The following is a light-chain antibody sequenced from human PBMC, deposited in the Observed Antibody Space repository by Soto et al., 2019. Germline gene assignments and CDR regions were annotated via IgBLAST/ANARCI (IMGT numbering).Light chain of an antibody. CDR3: QHYGSSPPAT. V-gene: IGKV3-20*01. CDR1: QSVSSRS. J-gene: IGKJ5*01. CDR2: GAS. Sequence: EIVLTQSPGTLSLSPGERATLSCRASQSVSSRSLAWYQQRPGQAPRLLIYGASSRATGIPDRFSGSGSGTDFTLTISRLEPDDFAVYYCQHYGSSPPATFGHGTRLENK.